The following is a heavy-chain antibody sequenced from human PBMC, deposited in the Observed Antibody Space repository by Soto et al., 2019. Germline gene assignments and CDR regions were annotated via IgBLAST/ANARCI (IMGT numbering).Heavy chain of an antibody. D-gene: IGHD1-7*01. J-gene: IGHJ5*02. CDR3: ARGKGNWNYVNSVNWFDP. CDR1: GGSISSGGYY. Sequence: QVQLQESGPGLVKPSQTLSLTCTVSGGSISSGGYYWSWIRQHPGKGLEWIGYIYYSGSTYYNPSLKRRVTLSVDTSKNQFSLKLSSVTAADTAVYYCARGKGNWNYVNSVNWFDPWGPGTLVTVSS. V-gene: IGHV4-31*03. CDR2: IYYSGST.